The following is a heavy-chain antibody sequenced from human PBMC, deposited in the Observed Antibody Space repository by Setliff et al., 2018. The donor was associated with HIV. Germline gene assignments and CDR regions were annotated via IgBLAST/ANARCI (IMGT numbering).Heavy chain of an antibody. D-gene: IGHD3-16*01. Sequence: ESGPTLVNPTPTLTLTCSFPRFSLSTSGMCVSWIRQAPGKALEWLARIDWDNDKYYSTSLKSRLSISKDTSKNQVVLRMTNMAPLDTATYYCARMGPRAYTRSYYFDYWGQGTVVTVSS. CDR3: ARMGPRAYTRSYYFDY. V-gene: IGHV2-70*11. CDR1: RFSLSTSGMC. CDR2: IDWDNDK. J-gene: IGHJ4*02.